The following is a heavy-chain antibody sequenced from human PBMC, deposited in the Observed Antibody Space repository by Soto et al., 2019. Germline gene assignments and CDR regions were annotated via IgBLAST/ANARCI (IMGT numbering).Heavy chain of an antibody. CDR1: GFTFSSHA. D-gene: IGHD6-13*01. CDR3: AKVSSSWYSGFFDL. Sequence: EVPLLESGGGLVQPGGSLRLSCTASGFTFSSHAMTWVRQAPGKGLEWVSGLSDSGGSTYYADSVKGRFTISRDNSMNTRYLQMNTLRAEDTAVYYCAKVSSSWYSGFFDLWGQGTLVTVSS. CDR2: LSDSGGST. V-gene: IGHV3-23*01. J-gene: IGHJ4*02.